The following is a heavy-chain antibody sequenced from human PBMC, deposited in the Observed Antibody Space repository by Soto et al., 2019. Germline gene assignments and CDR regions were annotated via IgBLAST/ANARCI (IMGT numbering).Heavy chain of an antibody. D-gene: IGHD2-2*02. CDR2: INHSGST. J-gene: IGHJ6*02. V-gene: IGHV4-34*01. CDR3: ARAYCSSTSCYTLPYYYYYGMDV. CDR1: GGSFSGYY. Sequence: AETLSLTCAVYGGSFSGYYWSWIRQPPGKGLEWIGEINHSGSTNYNPSLKSRVTISVDTSKNQFSLKLSSVTAADTAVYYCARAYCSSTSCYTLPYYYYYGMDVWGQGTTVTVSS.